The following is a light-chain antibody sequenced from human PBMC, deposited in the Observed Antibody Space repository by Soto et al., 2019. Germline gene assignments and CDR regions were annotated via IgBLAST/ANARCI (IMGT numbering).Light chain of an antibody. CDR2: DVT. Sequence: QSALTQPRSVSGSPGQSVTISCTGTISDVGGYNYVSWYQHHPGKAPKLLISDVTKRPSWVPDRFSGSKSGNTASLTISDLQAEDEADYYCSSYAGDNNLVFGGGTMLTVL. CDR3: SSYAGDNNLV. J-gene: IGLJ2*01. V-gene: IGLV2-11*01. CDR1: ISDVGGYNY.